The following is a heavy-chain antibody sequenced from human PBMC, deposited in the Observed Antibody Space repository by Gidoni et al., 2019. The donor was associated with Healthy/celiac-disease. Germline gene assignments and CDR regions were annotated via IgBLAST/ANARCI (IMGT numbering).Heavy chain of an antibody. CDR2: IYYSGST. J-gene: IGHJ5*02. CDR3: ARHQEEQLVHNWFDP. CDR1: GGSISSSSYY. D-gene: IGHD6-6*01. Sequence: QLQLQESGPGLVKPSETLSLTCTVSGGSISSSSYYWGWIRQPPGKGLEWIGSIYYSGSTYYNPSLKSRVTISVDTSKNQFSLKLSSVTAADTAVYYCARHQEEQLVHNWFDPWGQGTLVTVSS. V-gene: IGHV4-39*01.